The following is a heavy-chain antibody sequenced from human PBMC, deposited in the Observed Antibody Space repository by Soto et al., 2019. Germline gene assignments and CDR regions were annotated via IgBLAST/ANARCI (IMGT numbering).Heavy chain of an antibody. CDR2: ITSSSSYI. D-gene: IGHD2-2*01. CDR1: GFTFSSYS. Sequence: EVQLVESGGGLVKPGGSLRLSCAASGFTFSSYSMNWVRQAPGKGLEWVSSITSSSSYIYYADSVKGRFTISRDNAKNSLYLQMNSLRAEDTAVYYCARDSDCSSTSCYADAFDIWGQGTMVTVSS. J-gene: IGHJ3*02. V-gene: IGHV3-21*01. CDR3: ARDSDCSSTSCYADAFDI.